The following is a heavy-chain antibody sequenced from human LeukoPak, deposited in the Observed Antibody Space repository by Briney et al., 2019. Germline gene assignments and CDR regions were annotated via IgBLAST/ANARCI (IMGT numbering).Heavy chain of an antibody. CDR2: ISNSGSA. D-gene: IGHD3-10*01. J-gene: IGHJ5*02. CDR1: SGSISSGGYY. V-gene: IGHV4-30-4*08. Sequence: SQTLSLTCTVSSGSISSGGYYWSWIRQPPGKGLEWIGYISNSGSAYYNPSLKSRVTMSVDTSKNQFSLKLSSVTAADTAVFYCARYGSGQPRRWFDPWGQGTLVTVSS. CDR3: ARYGSGQPRRWFDP.